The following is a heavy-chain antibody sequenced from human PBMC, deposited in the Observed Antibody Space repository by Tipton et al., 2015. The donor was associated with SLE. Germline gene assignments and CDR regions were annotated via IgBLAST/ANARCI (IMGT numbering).Heavy chain of an antibody. CDR1: GFTFDDYA. Sequence: SLRLSCAASGFTFDDYAMHWVRQAPGKGLEWVSGISWNSGSIGYADSVKGRFTISRDNAKNSLYLQMNSLRAEDTALYYCAKSPRYGSGSYYYWGQGTLVTVPS. J-gene: IGHJ4*02. D-gene: IGHD3-10*01. V-gene: IGHV3-9*01. CDR3: AKSPRYGSGSYYY. CDR2: ISWNSGSI.